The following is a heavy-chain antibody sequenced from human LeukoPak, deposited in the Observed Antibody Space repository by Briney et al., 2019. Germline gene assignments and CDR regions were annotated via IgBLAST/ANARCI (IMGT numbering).Heavy chain of an antibody. Sequence: GGSLRLSCAASGFTFSSYWMSWVRQAPGKGLEWVANIKQDGSEKYYVDSVKGRFTISRDNAKNSLYLQMNSLRAEDTAVYYCTTGEDIIVVPAADFDYWGQGTLVTVSS. D-gene: IGHD2-2*01. J-gene: IGHJ4*02. CDR3: TTGEDIIVVPAADFDY. CDR1: GFTFSSYW. V-gene: IGHV3-7*03. CDR2: IKQDGSEK.